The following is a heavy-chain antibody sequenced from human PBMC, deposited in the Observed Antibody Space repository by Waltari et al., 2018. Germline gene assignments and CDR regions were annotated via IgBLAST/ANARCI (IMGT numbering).Heavy chain of an antibody. J-gene: IGHJ5*02. CDR2: VYYSGST. D-gene: IGHD3-3*01. CDR3: ARDNNDFWSGYYAGCFDP. Sequence: QVQLQESGPGLVKPSETLSLTCTVSGGSISSYYWSWIRQPRGKGLEGDGEVYYSGSTNSNPSRKSQVTISVDTSKNQFSLKLSSVTAADTAVYYCARDNNDFWSGYYAGCFDPWGQGTLVTVSS. CDR1: GGSISSYY. V-gene: IGHV4-59*01.